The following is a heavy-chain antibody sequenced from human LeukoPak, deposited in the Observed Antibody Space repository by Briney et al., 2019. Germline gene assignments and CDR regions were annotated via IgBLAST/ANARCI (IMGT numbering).Heavy chain of an antibody. D-gene: IGHD1-14*01. CDR1: TFTFSNYW. Sequence: GGSLRLSCAASTFTFSNYWMSWVRQAPGKGLEWVANIKQDGSENYYVDSVKGRFTISRDNAKTSLYLQMNSLRAEDTAVYYCARDVLAAGATGTFDIWGQGTMVTVSS. CDR2: IKQDGSEN. V-gene: IGHV3-7*03. CDR3: ARDVLAAGATGTFDI. J-gene: IGHJ3*02.